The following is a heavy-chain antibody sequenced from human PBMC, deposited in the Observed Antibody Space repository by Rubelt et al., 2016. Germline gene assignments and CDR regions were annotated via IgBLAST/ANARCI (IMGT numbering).Heavy chain of an antibody. CDR1: GFTFSSYA. D-gene: IGHD6-25*01. CDR3: AKSSSAWDYYYYMDV. V-gene: IGHV3-30*04. J-gene: IGHJ6*03. CDR2: ISYDGSNK. Sequence: QVQLVESGGGVVQPGRSLRLSCAASGFTFSSYAMHWVRQAPGKGLEWVAVISYDGSNKYYADSVKGRFTMSRDNSKNRLYLQMNSLRAEDTAVYYCAKSSSAWDYYYYMDVWGKGTTVTVSS.